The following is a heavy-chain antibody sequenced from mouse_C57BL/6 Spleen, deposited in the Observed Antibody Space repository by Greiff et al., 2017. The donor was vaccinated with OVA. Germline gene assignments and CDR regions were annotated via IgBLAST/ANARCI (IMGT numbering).Heavy chain of an antibody. D-gene: IGHD2-10*01. J-gene: IGHJ4*01. V-gene: IGHV1-53*01. CDR2: INPSNGGT. CDR1: GYTFTSYW. Sequence: QVQLQQPGSELVKPGASVKLSCKASGYTFTSYWMHWVKQRPGQGLEWIGNINPSNGGTNYNEKFKSKATLTVDKSSSTAYMQLSSLTSEDSAVYYCARPYYGNYLYYAMDYWGQGTSVTVSS. CDR3: ARPYYGNYLYYAMDY.